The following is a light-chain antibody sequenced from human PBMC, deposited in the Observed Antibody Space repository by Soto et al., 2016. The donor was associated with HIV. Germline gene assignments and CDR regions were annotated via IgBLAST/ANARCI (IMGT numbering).Light chain of an antibody. CDR3: QHLYGYPRA. CDR1: QGIRSW. J-gene: IGKJ1*01. Sequence: DIQMTQSPSSVSASVGDRVNITCRASQGIRSWLAWYQQKPGKAPKLLISVASSLQSGVPSRFSGSGSGTDFTLTLSSVQPEDFATYYCQHLYGYPRAFGQGTRVEVK. V-gene: IGKV1-12*01. CDR2: VAS.